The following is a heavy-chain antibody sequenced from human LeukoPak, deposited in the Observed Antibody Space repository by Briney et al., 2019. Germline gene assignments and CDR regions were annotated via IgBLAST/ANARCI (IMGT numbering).Heavy chain of an antibody. J-gene: IGHJ5*01. Sequence: PSATLSLTCAVHGGPFSGYYWTWIRQPPGKGLEWLGEINHSGSANYNPSLKSRVTILLDTSKNQFSLNLSSVTAADTAVYYCARRPRGVIIKTWFDSWGQGTLVTVSS. CDR3: ARRPRGVIIKTWFDS. D-gene: IGHD3-10*01. V-gene: IGHV4-34*01. CDR1: GGPFSGYY. CDR2: INHSGSA.